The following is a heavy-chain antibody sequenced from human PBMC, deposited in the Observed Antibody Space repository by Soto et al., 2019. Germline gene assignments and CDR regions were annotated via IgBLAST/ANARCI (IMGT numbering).Heavy chain of an antibody. D-gene: IGHD3-3*01. Sequence: ASVKVSCKASGYTFTSYGISWVRQAPGQGLEWMGWISAYNGNTNYAQKLQGRVTMTTDTSTSTAYMELRSLRSDDTAVYYCASGPYDFWSGYYTNEHGLRPFDYWGQGTLVTVSS. V-gene: IGHV1-18*01. J-gene: IGHJ4*02. CDR3: ASGPYDFWSGYYTNEHGLRPFDY. CDR1: GYTFTSYG. CDR2: ISAYNGNT.